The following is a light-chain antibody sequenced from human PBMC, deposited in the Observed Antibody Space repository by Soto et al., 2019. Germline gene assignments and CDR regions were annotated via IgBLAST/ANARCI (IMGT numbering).Light chain of an antibody. CDR2: EVT. J-gene: IGLJ2*01. V-gene: IGLV2-8*01. CDR1: GSDVGGFNY. CDR3: SSYAGSNNVV. Sequence: QSVLTQPPSASGSPGQSVTISCTGTGSDVGGFNYVSWYQQHPGKAPRLMIYEVTKRPSGVPDRFSGFKSGNTASLTVSGLQAEDEADYYCSSYAGSNNVVFGGGTKLTVL.